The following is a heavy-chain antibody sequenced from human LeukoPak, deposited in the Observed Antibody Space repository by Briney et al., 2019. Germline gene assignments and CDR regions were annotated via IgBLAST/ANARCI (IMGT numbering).Heavy chain of an antibody. D-gene: IGHD5-12*01. CDR3: ARRSSFPLATFDY. Sequence: ETLSLTCTVSGGSISSSSYYWGWIRQPPGKGLEWIGSIYYSGSTYYNPSLKSQVTISVDTSKNQFSLKLSSVTAADTAVYYCARRSSFPLATFDYWGQGTLVTVSS. CDR1: GGSISSSSYY. CDR2: IYYSGST. J-gene: IGHJ4*02. V-gene: IGHV4-39*01.